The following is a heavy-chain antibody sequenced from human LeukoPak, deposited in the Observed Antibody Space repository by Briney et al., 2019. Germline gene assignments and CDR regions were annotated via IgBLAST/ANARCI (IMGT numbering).Heavy chain of an antibody. CDR1: GFSVSSNF. CDR2: IFSGGAT. CDR3: AMIDYTGRLNYYFYGMDV. Sequence: QPGGSLRLSCAASGFSVSSNFLTWVRQAPGRGLEWVSVIFSGGATYYSDSVKGRFTISRDNSKNTLYLQMNSLRAEDTAVYYCAMIDYTGRLNYYFYGMDVWGPGTTVTVTS. J-gene: IGHJ6*02. D-gene: IGHD4-11*01. V-gene: IGHV3-53*01.